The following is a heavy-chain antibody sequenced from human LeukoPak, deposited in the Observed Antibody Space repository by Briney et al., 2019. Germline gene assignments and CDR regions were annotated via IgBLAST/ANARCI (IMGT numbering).Heavy chain of an antibody. Sequence: PGGSLRLSCAAPGFTFSSSAMSWVRQAPGKGLEWVSGISASGGSTYYADSVRGRFTISRDNAKNTLYLQMNSLRAEDTAVYYCTRGYSGSYRIDYWGQGTLVTVSS. CDR3: TRGYSGSYRIDY. D-gene: IGHD1-26*01. CDR2: ISASGGST. V-gene: IGHV3-23*01. CDR1: GFTFSSSA. J-gene: IGHJ4*02.